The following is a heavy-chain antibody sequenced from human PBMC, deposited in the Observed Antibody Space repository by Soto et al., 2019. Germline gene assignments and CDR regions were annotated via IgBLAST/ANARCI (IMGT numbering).Heavy chain of an antibody. V-gene: IGHV1-2*02. D-gene: IGHD3-3*01. CDR3: ARGGGVGVAGSAAFDM. CDR2: INPATGAA. Sequence: QLHLVQSGAVVKKPGASVTVSCSASGYPVTAYYMHWVRQAPGRGLEWMGGINPATGAAKYTQTCRGRVTVTRETSTSTVFMELRGLASEDTAVFFCARGGGVGVAGSAAFDMWGQGTLVTVSS. J-gene: IGHJ3*02. CDR1: GYPVTAYY.